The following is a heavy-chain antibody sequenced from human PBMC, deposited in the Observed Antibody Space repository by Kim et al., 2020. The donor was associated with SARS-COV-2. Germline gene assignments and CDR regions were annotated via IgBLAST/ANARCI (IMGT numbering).Heavy chain of an antibody. J-gene: IGHJ5*02. D-gene: IGHD3-10*01. Sequence: YAQKFQGRVTMTRDTSTSTVYMELSSLRSEDTAVYYCARDWYGSGIGWFDPWGQGTLVTVSS. V-gene: IGHV1-46*01. CDR3: ARDWYGSGIGWFDP.